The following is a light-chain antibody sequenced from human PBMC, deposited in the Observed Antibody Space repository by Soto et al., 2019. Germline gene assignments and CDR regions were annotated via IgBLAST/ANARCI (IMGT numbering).Light chain of an antibody. J-gene: IGKJ1*01. V-gene: IGKV3-20*01. CDR2: RVY. Sequence: EIVLTQSPGTVSLSPGERATLSCRASQSINNSHLTWYQQKPGQAPRLLIYRVYNRATGIPDRFSGSGSGTDFTLTISRLEPEDFAVYFCQQHGDSPWTFGQGTKVDIK. CDR3: QQHGDSPWT. CDR1: QSINNSH.